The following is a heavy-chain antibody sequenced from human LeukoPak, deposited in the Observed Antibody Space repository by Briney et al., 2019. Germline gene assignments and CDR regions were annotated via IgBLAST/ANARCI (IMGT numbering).Heavy chain of an antibody. CDR3: ARNVVSYGMDV. V-gene: IGHV1-46*01. CDR1: GYTFTSYY. D-gene: IGHD2-2*01. J-gene: IGHJ6*02. Sequence: ASVKVSCKASGYTFTSYYMHWVRQAPGQGLEWMGIINPSGGSTSYAKKFQGRVAMTRDTSTSTVYMELSSLRSEDTAVYYCARNVVSYGMDVWGQGTTVTVSS. CDR2: INPSGGST.